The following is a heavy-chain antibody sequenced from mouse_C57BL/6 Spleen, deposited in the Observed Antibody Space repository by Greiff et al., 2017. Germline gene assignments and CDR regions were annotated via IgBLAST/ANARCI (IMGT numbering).Heavy chain of an antibody. V-gene: IGHV1-55*01. D-gene: IGHD1-1*01. CDR3: ARTTTVAYYFDY. CDR1: GYTFTSYW. J-gene: IGHJ2*01. CDR2: IYPGSGST. Sequence: VQLQQPGAELVKPGASVKMSCKASGYTFTSYWITWVKQRPGQGLEWIGDIYPGSGSTNYNEKFKSKATLTVDTSSSTAYMQLSSLTSEDSAVXYCARTTTVAYYFDYWGQGTTLTVSS.